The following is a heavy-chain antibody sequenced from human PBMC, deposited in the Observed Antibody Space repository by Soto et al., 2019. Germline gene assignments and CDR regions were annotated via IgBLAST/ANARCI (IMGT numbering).Heavy chain of an antibody. V-gene: IGHV2-5*02. Sequence: QITLKESGPTLVKPTQTLTLTCTFSGFSLSTSGVGVGWIRQPPGKALEWLALIYWDDDKRYSPSLKSRLTITKDTSKNPAVITMTNMDPVDTATYSCAHSMITFGGVIVIDYWGQGTLVTVSS. CDR1: GFSLSTSGVG. CDR3: AHSMITFGGVIVIDY. CDR2: IYWDDDK. D-gene: IGHD3-16*02. J-gene: IGHJ4*02.